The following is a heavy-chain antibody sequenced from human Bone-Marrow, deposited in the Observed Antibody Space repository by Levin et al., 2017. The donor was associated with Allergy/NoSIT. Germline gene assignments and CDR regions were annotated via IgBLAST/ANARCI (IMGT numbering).Heavy chain of an antibody. Sequence: SCAASGFTFSSYGMHWVRQAPGKGLEWVAVISYDGSNKYYADSVKGRFTISRDNSKNTLYLQMNSLRAEDTAVYYCAKRTKDFWSGPLGMDGWGQGTTVTVSS. V-gene: IGHV3-30*18. CDR1: GFTFSSYG. D-gene: IGHD3-3*01. CDR2: ISYDGSNK. J-gene: IGHJ6*02. CDR3: AKRTKDFWSGPLGMDG.